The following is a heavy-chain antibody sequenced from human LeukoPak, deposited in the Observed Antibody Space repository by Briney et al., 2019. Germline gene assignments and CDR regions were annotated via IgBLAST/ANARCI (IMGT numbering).Heavy chain of an antibody. J-gene: IGHJ4*02. CDR2: ISYGGSNK. CDR1: GFTFSSYA. D-gene: IGHD3-10*01. V-gene: IGHV3-30-3*01. CDR3: ARMVRGVIL. Sequence: GGSLRLSCAASGFTFSSYAMHWVRQAPGKGLEWVAVISYGGSNKYYADSVKGRFTISRDNSKNTLYLQMNSLRAEDTAVYYCARMVRGVILWGQGTLVTVSS.